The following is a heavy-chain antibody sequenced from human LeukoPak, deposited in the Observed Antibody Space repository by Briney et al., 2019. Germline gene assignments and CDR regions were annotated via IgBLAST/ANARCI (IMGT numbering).Heavy chain of an antibody. CDR3: ARDPRYCSSTSCSSYYYYMDV. J-gene: IGHJ6*03. Sequence: ASVKVSCKASGGTFSSYAISWVRQAPGQGLEWTGGIIPIFGTANYAQKFQGRVTITADESTSTAYMELSSLRSEDTAVYYCARDPRYCSSTSCSSYYYYMDVWGKGTTVTVSS. D-gene: IGHD2-2*01. V-gene: IGHV1-69*13. CDR1: GGTFSSYA. CDR2: IIPIFGTA.